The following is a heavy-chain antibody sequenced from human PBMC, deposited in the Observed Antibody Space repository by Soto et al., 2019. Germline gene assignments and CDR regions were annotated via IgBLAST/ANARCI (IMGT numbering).Heavy chain of an antibody. CDR1: GYSFFGYW. J-gene: IGHJ4*02. CDR3: VVQQQLPWVNY. D-gene: IGHD6-13*01. CDR2: IYPDDSDT. Sequence: GESLKISWKGSGYSFFGYWIGCVRQMPGKGLEWMGVIYPDDSDTRYSPPFQGHVTISADKSISTAYLQWSSLTAPDTAMYFCVVQQQLPWVNYWGQGTQVNVSS. V-gene: IGHV5-51*01.